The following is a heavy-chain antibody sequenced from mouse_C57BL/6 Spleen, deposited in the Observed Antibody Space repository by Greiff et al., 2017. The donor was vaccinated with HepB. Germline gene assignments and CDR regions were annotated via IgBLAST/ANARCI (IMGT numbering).Heavy chain of an antibody. D-gene: IGHD1-3*01. CDR1: GYTFTSYW. CDR2: IDPSDSYT. V-gene: IGHV1-69*01. Sequence: VQLQQPGAELVMPGASVKLSCKASGYTFTSYWMHWVKQRPGQGLEWIGEIDPSDSYTNYNQKFKGKSTLTVDKSSSTAYMQLSSLTSEDSAVYYCARGSSYAMDYWGQVTSVTVSS. CDR3: ARGSSYAMDY. J-gene: IGHJ4*01.